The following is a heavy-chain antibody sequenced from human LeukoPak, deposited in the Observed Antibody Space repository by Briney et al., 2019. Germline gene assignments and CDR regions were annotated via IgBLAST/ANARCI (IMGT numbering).Heavy chain of an antibody. CDR2: ISSSSSYI. D-gene: IGHD3-10*01. CDR3: ARDGVWFGGIDY. J-gene: IGHJ4*02. CDR1: GFTFSSYS. V-gene: IGHV3-21*01. Sequence: GGSLRLSCAASGFTFSSYSMNWVRQAPGKGLELVSSISSSSSYIYYADSVKGRFTISRDNAKDSLYLRMNSLRAEDTAAYYCARDGVWFGGIDYWGQGTLVTVSS.